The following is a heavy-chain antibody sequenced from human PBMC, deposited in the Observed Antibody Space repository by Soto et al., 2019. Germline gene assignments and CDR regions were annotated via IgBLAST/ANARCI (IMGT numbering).Heavy chain of an antibody. CDR3: ASSYAFWSGYPRETWFDP. V-gene: IGHV1-69*13. Sequence: ASVKVSCKASGGTFSSYAISWVRQAPGQGLEWMGGIIPIFGTANYAQKFQGRVTITADESTSTAYMELSSLRSEDTAVYYCASSYAFWSGYPRETWFDPWGQGTLVTVSS. D-gene: IGHD3-3*01. CDR1: GGTFSSYA. CDR2: IIPIFGTA. J-gene: IGHJ5*02.